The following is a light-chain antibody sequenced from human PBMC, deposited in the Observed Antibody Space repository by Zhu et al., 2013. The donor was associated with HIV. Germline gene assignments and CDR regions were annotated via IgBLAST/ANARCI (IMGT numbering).Light chain of an antibody. CDR3: QQYGSSPSS. V-gene: IGKV3-20*01. CDR1: QSVSSSY. J-gene: IGKJ2*04. Sequence: EIVLTQSPGTLSLSSGEGVTLSCRASQSVSSSYLAWYQQKPGQAPRLLIYGASNRATGIPDRFSGSGSGTDFTLTISRLEPEDFAVYFCQQYGSSPSSFGQGTKLEIK. CDR2: GAS.